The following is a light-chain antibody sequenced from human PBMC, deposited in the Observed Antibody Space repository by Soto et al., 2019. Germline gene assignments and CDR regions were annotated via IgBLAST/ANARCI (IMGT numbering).Light chain of an antibody. Sequence: EIVMTQSPATLSVSPGEGATLSCRASQSVSSKLAWYQQKPGQAPRLLIYGASTRATGIPARFSGSGSGTEFTLIISRLQSEDSAVYCCQQYNSWLWTFGQGTKVEIK. J-gene: IGKJ1*01. CDR1: QSVSSK. V-gene: IGKV3-15*01. CDR3: QQYNSWLWT. CDR2: GAS.